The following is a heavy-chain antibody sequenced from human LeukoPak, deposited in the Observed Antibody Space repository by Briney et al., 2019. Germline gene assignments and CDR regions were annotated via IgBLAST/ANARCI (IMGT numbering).Heavy chain of an antibody. V-gene: IGHV4-30-4*01. CDR2: IYYSGST. J-gene: IGHJ6*02. Sequence: SQTLSPTCTVSGGSINSDDYYWSWVRQPPGKGLEWIGYIYYSGSTYYNSSLKSRVTISVDTSKNQFSLKLSSVTAADTAVYYCARADYYDSSGYYGGTNYYGMDVWGQGTTVTVSS. D-gene: IGHD3-22*01. CDR3: ARADYYDSSGYYGGTNYYGMDV. CDR1: GGSINSDDYY.